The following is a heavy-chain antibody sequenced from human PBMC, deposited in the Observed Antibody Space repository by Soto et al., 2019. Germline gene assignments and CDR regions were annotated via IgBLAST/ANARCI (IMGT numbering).Heavy chain of an antibody. J-gene: IGHJ5*02. D-gene: IGHD5-18*01. CDR1: GFTFSNAW. Sequence: GGSLILSCAASGFTFSNAWMNWVRQAPGKGLEWVGRIKSKTDGGTTDYAAPVKGRFTISRDDSKNTLYLQMNSLKTEDTAVFYCTKDLRPDTAMRGCFDPWGQGTQVTVSS. CDR2: IKSKTDGGTT. CDR3: TKDLRPDTAMRGCFDP. V-gene: IGHV3-15*07.